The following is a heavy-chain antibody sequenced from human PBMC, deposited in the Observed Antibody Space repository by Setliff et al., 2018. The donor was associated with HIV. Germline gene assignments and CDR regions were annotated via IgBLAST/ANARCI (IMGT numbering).Heavy chain of an antibody. V-gene: IGHV1-3*03. CDR3: ARGALLAVFDFGH. Sequence: GASVKVSCKASGYTFTTYSMHWVRQAPGQSLEWMGWINAGNGNTKYSQEFQGRVTITRDTSASTAYMELSSLRSDDMAVYFCARGALLAVFDFGHWGQGTLVTVSS. D-gene: IGHD1-26*01. CDR2: INAGNGNT. J-gene: IGHJ4*02. CDR1: GYTFTTYS.